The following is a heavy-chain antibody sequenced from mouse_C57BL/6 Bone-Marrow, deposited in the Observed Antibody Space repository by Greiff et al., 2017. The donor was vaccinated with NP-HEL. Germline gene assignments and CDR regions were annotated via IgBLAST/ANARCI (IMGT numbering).Heavy chain of an antibody. CDR1: GYTFTSYG. CDR2: IYPRSGNT. Sequence: QVQLQQSGAELARPGASVKLSCKASGYTFTSYGISWVKQRTGQGLEWIGEIYPRSGNTYYNEKFRGKAKLTADKSSSTAYMELRSLTSEDSAVYFCARWGLRREDYWGQGTTLTVSS. J-gene: IGHJ2*01. V-gene: IGHV1-81*01. CDR3: ARWGLRREDY. D-gene: IGHD2-2*01.